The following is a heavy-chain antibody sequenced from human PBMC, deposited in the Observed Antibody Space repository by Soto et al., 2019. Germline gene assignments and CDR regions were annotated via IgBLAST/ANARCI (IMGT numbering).Heavy chain of an antibody. Sequence: EVQLVESGGGLVQPVGSLRLSCADFGFSISSYGMNWVREAPGKGLEWVAIIRKDGSEKYYVDSVKGRFTISRDNAKNSLYLQMNSPRDDDTAVYYCAGGSGWLSDYWGRGTLVTVSS. D-gene: IGHD6-19*01. V-gene: IGHV3-7*03. CDR3: AGGSGWLSDY. CDR1: GFSISSYG. CDR2: IRKDGSEK. J-gene: IGHJ4*02.